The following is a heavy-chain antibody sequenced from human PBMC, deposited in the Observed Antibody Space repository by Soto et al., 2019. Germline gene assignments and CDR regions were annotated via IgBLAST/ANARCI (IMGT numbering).Heavy chain of an antibody. CDR3: ARDVDIVVVPADIRHFAFDY. D-gene: IGHD2-2*02. Sequence: GASVKVSCKASGYTFTSYYMHWVRQAPGQGLEWMGIINPSGGSTSYAQKFQGRVTMTRDTSTSTVYMELSSLRSEDTAVYYCARDVDIVVVPADIRHFAFDYWGQGTLVTVSS. J-gene: IGHJ4*02. V-gene: IGHV1-46*01. CDR2: INPSGGST. CDR1: GYTFTSYY.